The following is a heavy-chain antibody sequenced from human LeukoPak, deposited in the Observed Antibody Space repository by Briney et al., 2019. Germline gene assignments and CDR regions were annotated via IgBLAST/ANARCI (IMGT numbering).Heavy chain of an antibody. D-gene: IGHD3-22*01. CDR1: GGSFSGYY. J-gene: IGHJ4*02. CDR2: TNHSGST. Sequence: SETLSLTCAVYGGSFSGYYWSWIRQPPGKGLEWIGETNHSGSTNYNPSLKSRVTISVDTSKNQFSLKLSSVTAADTAVYYCARGPRYYYDSSGYLGVDYWGQGTLVTVSS. V-gene: IGHV4-34*01. CDR3: ARGPRYYYDSSGYLGVDY.